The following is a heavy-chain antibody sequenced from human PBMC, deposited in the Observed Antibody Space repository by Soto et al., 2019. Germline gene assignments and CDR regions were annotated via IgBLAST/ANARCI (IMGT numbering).Heavy chain of an antibody. CDR1: GGTFSSYT. D-gene: IGHD2-2*01. Sequence: QVQLVQSGAEVKKPGSSVKVSCKASGGTFSSYTISWVRQAPGQGLEWMGRIIPILGIANYAQKFQGRVTITADKSTSTAYMELSSLRSEDTAVYYCSLRVVPAAMLDYYYYYGMDVWGQGTTVTVSS. J-gene: IGHJ6*02. CDR2: IIPILGIA. V-gene: IGHV1-69*02. CDR3: SLRVVPAAMLDYYYYYGMDV.